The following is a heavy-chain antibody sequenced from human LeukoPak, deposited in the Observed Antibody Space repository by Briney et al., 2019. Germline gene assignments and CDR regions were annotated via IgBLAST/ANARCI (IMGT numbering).Heavy chain of an antibody. D-gene: IGHD1-20*01. Sequence: GASVKVSCKASGYRFSSNGISWVRQAPGQGLVWVGWVSTYNSDTNYAPRFQGRVTMTKDTSTSTVYMELRSLRTDDTAVYYCAVDNWNEFDPWGQGTLVTVSS. CDR2: VSTYNSDT. V-gene: IGHV1-18*01. CDR1: GYRFSSNG. J-gene: IGHJ5*02. CDR3: AVDNWNEFDP.